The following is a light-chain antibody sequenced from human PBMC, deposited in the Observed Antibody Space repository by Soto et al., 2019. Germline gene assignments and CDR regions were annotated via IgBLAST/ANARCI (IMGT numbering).Light chain of an antibody. CDR2: DVT. Sequence: QSALTQPRSVSGSPGQSVTISCTGTRSDVGGYNYVSWFQQHPDKAPKLMIYDVTKRPSGVPDRFSGSKSGNTASLTISGLQAEDEADYYCSSYAGGNNYVFGTGTKLTVL. J-gene: IGLJ1*01. CDR1: RSDVGGYNY. V-gene: IGLV2-11*01. CDR3: SSYAGGNNYV.